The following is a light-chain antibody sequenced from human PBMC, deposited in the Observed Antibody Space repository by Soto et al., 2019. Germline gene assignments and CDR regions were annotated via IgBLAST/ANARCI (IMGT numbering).Light chain of an antibody. CDR2: GAS. V-gene: IGKV3-20*01. CDR1: QSVSSSY. J-gene: IGKJ1*01. CDR3: QQYGSSPET. Sequence: EIVLTQSPGTLSLSPGERATLSCRASQSVSSSYLAWYQQKPGQAPRLLIYGASSRATGIPDRFSGSVSGTDFTLTISRLEPEDFAVDYCQQYGSSPETFGQGTKVEIK.